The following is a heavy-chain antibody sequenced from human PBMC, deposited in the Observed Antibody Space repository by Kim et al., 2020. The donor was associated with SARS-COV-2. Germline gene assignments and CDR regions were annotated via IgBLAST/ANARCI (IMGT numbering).Heavy chain of an antibody. Sequence: GEYLKISCKGSGYSFTSYWIGWVRQMPGKGLEWMGIIYPGDSDTRYSPSFQGQVTISADKSISTAYLQWSSLKASDTAMYYCARPVGSGSYYPDAFDIWGQGTMVTVSS. V-gene: IGHV5-51*01. CDR1: GYSFTSYW. CDR2: IYPGDSDT. J-gene: IGHJ3*02. CDR3: ARPVGSGSYYPDAFDI. D-gene: IGHD3-10*01.